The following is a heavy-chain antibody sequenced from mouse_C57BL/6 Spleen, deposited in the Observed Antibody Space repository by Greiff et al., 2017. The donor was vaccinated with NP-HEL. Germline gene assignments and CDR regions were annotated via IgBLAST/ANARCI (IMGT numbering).Heavy chain of an antibody. V-gene: IGHV1-82*01. CDR2: IYPGDGDT. CDR1: GYAFSSSW. Sequence: QVQLQQSGPELVKPGASVKISCKASGYAFSSSWMNWVKQRPGKGLEWIGRIYPGDGDTNYNGKFKGKATLTADKSSSTAYMQLSSLTSEDSAVYFCARLDYPLYFDYWGQGTTLTVSS. CDR3: ARLDYPLYFDY. J-gene: IGHJ2*01. D-gene: IGHD5-5*01.